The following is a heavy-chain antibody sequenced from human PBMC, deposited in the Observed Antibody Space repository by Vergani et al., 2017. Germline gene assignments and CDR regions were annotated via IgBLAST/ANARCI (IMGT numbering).Heavy chain of an antibody. V-gene: IGHV1-69*02. CDR2: IIPIIRLA. D-gene: IGHD6-19*01. CDR3: ASVSPGDNSGWEPFDY. Sequence: QVHLEQSGTEVKKPGSSVKVSCKVSGDIFNNYTVTWVRQAPGQGLEWMGRIIPIIRLATSAQKFQDRVKITGDTSTNTVYMEMNNLRSEDTAVYYCASVSPGDNSGWEPFDYWGQGTPVTVSS. CDR1: GDIFNNYT. J-gene: IGHJ4*02.